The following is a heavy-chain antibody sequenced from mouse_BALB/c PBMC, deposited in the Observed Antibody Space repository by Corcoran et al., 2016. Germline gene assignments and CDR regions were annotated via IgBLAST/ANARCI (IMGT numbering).Heavy chain of an antibody. Sequence: EVQLQQSGAELVTPGASVKLSCTASGFNIKDTYMHWVKQRPEQGLEWIGRVDPASGNTKYDPNFQGKATMTADTSSNTVYLQLSSLTSEATAVYYCGRSREGNYVVYWGQGTTLTVSS. CDR3: GRSREGNYVVY. CDR1: GFNIKDTY. J-gene: IGHJ2*01. V-gene: IGHV14-3*02. D-gene: IGHD2-1*01. CDR2: VDPASGNT.